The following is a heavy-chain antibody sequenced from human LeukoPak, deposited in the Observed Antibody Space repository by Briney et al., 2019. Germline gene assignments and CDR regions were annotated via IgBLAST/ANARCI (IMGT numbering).Heavy chain of an antibody. D-gene: IGHD7-27*01. Sequence: SETLSLTCTVSGGSISSGTYFWSWIRQPAGKGLEWIGRIYTTGSTNYNPSLKSRVTISVDTSKNQFSLKLSSVTAADTAVYYCASRKLGNDYWGQGTLVTVSS. CDR2: IYTTGST. CDR3: ASRKLGNDY. CDR1: GGSISSGTYF. V-gene: IGHV4-61*02. J-gene: IGHJ4*02.